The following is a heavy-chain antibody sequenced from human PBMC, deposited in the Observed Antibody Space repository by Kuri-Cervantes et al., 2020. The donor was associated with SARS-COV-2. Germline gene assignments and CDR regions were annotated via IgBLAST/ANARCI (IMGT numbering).Heavy chain of an antibody. CDR1: GGSISSGGYS. CDR3: AGRDYDSYAFDI. CDR2: IYHSGST. Sequence: SCAVSGGSISSGGYSWSWIRQPPGKGLEWIGYIYHSGSTYYNPSLKSRVTISVDRSKNQFSLKLSSVTAADTAVYYCAGRDYDSYAFDIWGQGTMVTVSS. D-gene: IGHD3-3*01. V-gene: IGHV4-30-2*01. J-gene: IGHJ3*02.